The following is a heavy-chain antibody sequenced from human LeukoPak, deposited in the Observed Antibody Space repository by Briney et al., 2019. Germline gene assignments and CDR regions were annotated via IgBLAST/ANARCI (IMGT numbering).Heavy chain of an antibody. CDR2: INPNSGGT. J-gene: IGHJ4*02. CDR3: ARSNRVGYYGSGSYYIDY. Sequence: GASVKVSCKASGYTFTGYYMHWVRQAPGQGLEWMGWINPNSGGTNYAQKFQGRVTMTRDTSISTAYMELSSLRSEDTAVYYCARSNRVGYYGSGSYYIDYWGQGTLVTVSS. CDR1: GYTFTGYY. V-gene: IGHV1-2*02. D-gene: IGHD3-10*01.